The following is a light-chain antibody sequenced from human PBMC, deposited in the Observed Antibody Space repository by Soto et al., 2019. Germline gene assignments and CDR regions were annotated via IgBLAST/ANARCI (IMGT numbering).Light chain of an antibody. CDR1: SSDVGSYNL. CDR2: EVS. CDR3: CSYAGTPYI. J-gene: IGLJ1*01. V-gene: IGLV2-23*02. Sequence: QSALTQPASVSGSPGQSITISCTGTSSDVGSYNLVSWYQQHPGKAPKLMIYEVSKRPSGVPNRFSGSKSGNTASLTISGLQAEDEADYYCCSYAGTPYIFGTGTKVTDL.